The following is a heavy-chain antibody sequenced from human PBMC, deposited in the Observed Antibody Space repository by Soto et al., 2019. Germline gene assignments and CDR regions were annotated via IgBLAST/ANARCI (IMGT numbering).Heavy chain of an antibody. V-gene: IGHV3-48*01. CDR2: ISSSSSTI. CDR3: AREAGGEQCLNDAFAI. CDR1: GFTFSSYS. J-gene: IGHJ3*02. Sequence: GGSLRLSCAASGFTFSSYSMNWVRQAPGKGLEWVSYISSSSSTIYYADSVKGRFTISRDNAKNSLYLQMNSLRAEDTAVYYCAREAGGEQCLNDAFAIWGQGTMVTVSS. D-gene: IGHD3-16*01.